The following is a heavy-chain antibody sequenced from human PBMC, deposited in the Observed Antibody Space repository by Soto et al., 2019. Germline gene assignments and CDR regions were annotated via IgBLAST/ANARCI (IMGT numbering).Heavy chain of an antibody. CDR1: GFTFSSYS. CDR3: ARKGYTSYYDSSGCVDY. J-gene: IGHJ4*02. CDR2: ISSSSSYI. D-gene: IGHD3-22*01. Sequence: EVQVVESGGGLVKPGGSLRLSCAASGFTFSSYSMNWVGQAPGKGLEWVSSISSSSSYIYYADSVKGRFTISRDNAKHSLYLQMNRLRAEDTAVYYCARKGYTSYYDSSGCVDYWGQGTLVTVSS. V-gene: IGHV3-21*01.